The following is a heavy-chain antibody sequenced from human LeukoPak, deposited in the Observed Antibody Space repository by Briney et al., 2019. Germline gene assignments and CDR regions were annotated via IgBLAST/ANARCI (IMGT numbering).Heavy chain of an antibody. V-gene: IGHV3-23*03. CDR2: IYSGGST. J-gene: IGHJ3*02. Sequence: GGSLRLSCAASGFSFAYYAMHWVRQAPGKGLEWVSVIYSGGSTFYADSVKGRFSISRDNSKNTLYLQMNSLRAEDTAIYYCAKDLIVGATADVFDIWGQGTMVTVSS. CDR3: AKDLIVGATADVFDI. CDR1: GFSFAYYA. D-gene: IGHD1-26*01.